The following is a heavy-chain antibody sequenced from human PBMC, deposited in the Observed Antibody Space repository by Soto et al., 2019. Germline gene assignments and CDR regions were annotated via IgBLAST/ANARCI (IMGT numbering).Heavy chain of an antibody. Sequence: LSLTCTVSGGSVSGVDYFWSWIRQSPGKGLEWIGYIYYTGITHLNPSLKSRLTMAVDTSKNEFSLKLTSVSAADTAVYFCAREERKGIISWFDPWGQGTPVTVSS. CDR3: AREERKGIISWFDP. CDR2: IYYTGIT. D-gene: IGHD2-21*01. J-gene: IGHJ5*02. CDR1: GGSVSGVDYF. V-gene: IGHV4-30-4*01.